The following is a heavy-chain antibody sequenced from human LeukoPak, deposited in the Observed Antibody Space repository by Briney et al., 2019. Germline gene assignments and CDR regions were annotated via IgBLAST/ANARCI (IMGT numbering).Heavy chain of an antibody. CDR2: IIPIFGTA. J-gene: IGHJ6*04. Sequence: GASVKVSCKASGGTFSSYAISWVRQAPGQGLEWMGGIIPIFGTANYAQKFQGRVTITADKSTSTAYMELSSQRSEDTAVYYCAREMHTTMVRGVIRYYGMDVWGKGTTVTVSS. V-gene: IGHV1-69*06. CDR3: AREMHTTMVRGVIRYYGMDV. CDR1: GGTFSSYA. D-gene: IGHD3-10*01.